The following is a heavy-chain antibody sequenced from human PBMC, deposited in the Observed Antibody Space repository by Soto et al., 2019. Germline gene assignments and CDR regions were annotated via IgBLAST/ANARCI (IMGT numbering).Heavy chain of an antibody. CDR2: INPSVGDT. CDR1: GYSFTSHY. J-gene: IGHJ4*02. V-gene: IGHV1-46*01. Sequence: GASVKVSCKAIGYSFTSHYIHWVRQAPGQGLEWMGIINPSVGDTGHAQKFQGRVTMTRDTSTSTVYMELSSLRSEDTAVYYCARGVGATLEGYWGQGTLVTVSS. CDR3: ARGVGATLEGY. D-gene: IGHD1-26*01.